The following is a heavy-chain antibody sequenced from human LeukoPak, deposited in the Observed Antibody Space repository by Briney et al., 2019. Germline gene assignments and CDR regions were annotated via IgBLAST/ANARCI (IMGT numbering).Heavy chain of an antibody. Sequence: GGSLRLSCAASGFTFSSYAMSWVRQAPGKGLEWVSAISGSGGSTYYADSVKGRFTISRGNSKNTLYLQMNSLRAEDTAVYYCAKGEYCSGGSCYSGDYFDYWGQGTLVTVSS. CDR3: AKGEYCSGGSCYSGDYFDY. CDR1: GFTFSSYA. CDR2: ISGSGGST. V-gene: IGHV3-23*01. J-gene: IGHJ4*02. D-gene: IGHD2-15*01.